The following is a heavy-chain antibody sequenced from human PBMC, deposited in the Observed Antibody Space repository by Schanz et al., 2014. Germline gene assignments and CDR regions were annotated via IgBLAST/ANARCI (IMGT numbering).Heavy chain of an antibody. CDR3: VKIGYTHWSLDD. D-gene: IGHD6-13*01. CDR1: GFTFSDYY. V-gene: IGHV3-7*01. CDR2: INQAASVQ. J-gene: IGHJ4*02. Sequence: VQLVESGGGLVKPGGSLRLSCTVSGFTFSDYYMSWIRQAPGKGLEWVAAINQAASVQYYVDSVKGRFTISRDDAKNSHYLQMNSLRVEDTAVFYCVKIGYTHWSLDDWGQGILVTVSS.